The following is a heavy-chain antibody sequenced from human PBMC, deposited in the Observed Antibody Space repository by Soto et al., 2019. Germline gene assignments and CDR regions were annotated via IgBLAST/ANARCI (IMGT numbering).Heavy chain of an antibody. D-gene: IGHD1-20*01. V-gene: IGHV2-5*02. CDR2: IYWDDDK. Sequence: SGPTLVKPTQTLTLTCTFSGFSLSTSGVGVGWIRQPPGKALEWLALIYWDDDKRYSPFLKSRLTITKDTSKNQVVLTMTNMDPVDTATYYCAHSRTEYNWNDVGAFDIWGQGTMVTVSS. J-gene: IGHJ3*02. CDR1: GFSLSTSGVG. CDR3: AHSRTEYNWNDVGAFDI.